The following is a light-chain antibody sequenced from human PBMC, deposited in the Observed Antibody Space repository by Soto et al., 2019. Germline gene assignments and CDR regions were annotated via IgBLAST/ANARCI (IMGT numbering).Light chain of an antibody. CDR2: QVS. CDR3: MQGTHWPLT. J-gene: IGKJ1*01. Sequence: DAVLTQSPLSLPVTLGQPAAISCRSSQSLVYSNGNAYLIWFQQRPGQSPRRLIYQVSIRDAGVQDRFSSSGSGTYFTRTISRVDAEEVGLYYCMQGTHWPLTFGQGTKVEIK. CDR1: QSLVYSNGNAY. V-gene: IGKV2-30*01.